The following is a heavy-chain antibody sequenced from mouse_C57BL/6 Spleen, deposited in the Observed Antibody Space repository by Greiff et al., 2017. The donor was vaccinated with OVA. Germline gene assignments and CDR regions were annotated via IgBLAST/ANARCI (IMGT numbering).Heavy chain of an antibody. CDR1: GYTFTDYE. J-gene: IGHJ2*01. V-gene: IGHV1-15*01. CDR3: TRWVTGTGDY. D-gene: IGHD4-1*01. CDR2: IDPETGGT. Sequence: VKVVESGAELVRPGASVTLSCKASGYTFTDYEMHWVKQTPVHGLEWIGAIDPETGGTAYNQKFKGKAILTADKSSSTAYMELRSLTSEDSAVYYCTRWVTGTGDYWGQGTTLTVSS.